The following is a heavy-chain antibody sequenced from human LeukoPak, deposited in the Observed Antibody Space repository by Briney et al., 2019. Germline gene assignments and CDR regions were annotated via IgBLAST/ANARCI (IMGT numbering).Heavy chain of an antibody. V-gene: IGHV3-9*03. J-gene: IGHJ4*02. CDR3: AKDISYSNYVLDY. CDR2: ISWNSGSI. D-gene: IGHD4-11*01. Sequence: GGSLRLSCAASGFSFSIYEMNWVRQAPGKGLEWVSGISWNSGSIGYADSMKGRFTISRDNAKNSLYLQMNSLRAEDMALYYCAKDISYSNYVLDYWGQGTLVTVSS. CDR1: GFSFSIYE.